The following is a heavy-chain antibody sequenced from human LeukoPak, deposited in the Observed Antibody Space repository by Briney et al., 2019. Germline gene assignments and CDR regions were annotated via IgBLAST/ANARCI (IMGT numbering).Heavy chain of an antibody. CDR3: ARINSGSYYYYYYGMDV. Sequence: ASVKVSCKASGYTFTSYDINWVRQATGQGLEWMGSMNPNSGNTGYAQKFQGRVTMTRNTSISTAYMELSSLRSEDTAVYYCARINSGSYYYYYYGMDVWGQGTTVTVSS. CDR1: GYTFTSYD. D-gene: IGHD1-26*01. CDR2: MNPNSGNT. V-gene: IGHV1-8*01. J-gene: IGHJ6*02.